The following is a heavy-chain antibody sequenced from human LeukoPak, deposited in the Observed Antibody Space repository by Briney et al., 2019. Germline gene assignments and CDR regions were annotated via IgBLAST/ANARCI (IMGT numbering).Heavy chain of an antibody. D-gene: IGHD6-6*01. CDR3: AKLRWPQGDRSSFDF. J-gene: IGHJ4*02. CDR1: GYSFTTYW. CDR2: VYPLDSDT. Sequence: GASLKISCKASGYSFTTYWIGWVRQLPGRGLEWMGIVYPLDSDTRYSPSFQGQVTISADKSISTAYLQWTSLKASDTAMYYCAKLRWPQGDRSSFDFWGQGTLVTVSS. V-gene: IGHV5-51*01.